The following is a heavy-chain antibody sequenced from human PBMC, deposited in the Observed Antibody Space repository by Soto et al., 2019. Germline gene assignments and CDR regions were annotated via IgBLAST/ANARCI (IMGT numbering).Heavy chain of an antibody. D-gene: IGHD5-12*01. J-gene: IGHJ4*02. CDR1: GGTFNNYA. Sequence: ASVKVSCKASGGTFNNYALSWVRQAPGQGLEWMGGIIPIFNSANYAQKFQGRVTITADDSTSTAYMELRSLRPDDTAVYYCAREVTVASYPFDFRGQGTRVTVS. CDR2: IIPIFNSA. V-gene: IGHV1-69*13. CDR3: AREVTVASYPFDF.